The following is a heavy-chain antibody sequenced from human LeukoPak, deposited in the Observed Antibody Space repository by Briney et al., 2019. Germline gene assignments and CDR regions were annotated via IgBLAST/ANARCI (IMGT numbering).Heavy chain of an antibody. J-gene: IGHJ4*02. D-gene: IGHD5-18*01. CDR3: ARDSYVDTAMVTYFDY. Sequence: GGSLRLSCTVSGFTVSSYSMSWVRQAPGKGLEWVSFIYSDNTHYSDSVNGRFTISRDNSKNTLYLQMNSLRAEDTGVFNCARDSYVDTAMVTYFDYSGQGTLVTVSS. CDR1: GFTVSSYS. CDR2: IYSDNT. V-gene: IGHV3-53*01.